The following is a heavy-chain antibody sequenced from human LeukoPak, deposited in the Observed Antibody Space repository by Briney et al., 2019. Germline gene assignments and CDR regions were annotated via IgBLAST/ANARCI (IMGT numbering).Heavy chain of an antibody. CDR2: ISGSGGST. D-gene: IGHD6-6*01. V-gene: IGHV3-23*01. CDR1: GFTFSSDA. Sequence: PGGSLRLSCAASGFTFSSDAMSWVRQAPGKGLEWVSAISGSGGSTYYADSVKGRFTISRDNSKNTLYLQMNSLRGEDTAVYYCAKSKGGRSSSARPFDYWSQGTLVTVSS. CDR3: AKSKGGRSSSARPFDY. J-gene: IGHJ4*02.